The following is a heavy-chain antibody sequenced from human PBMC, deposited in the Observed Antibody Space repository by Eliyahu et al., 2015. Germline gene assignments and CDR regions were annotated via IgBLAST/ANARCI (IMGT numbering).Heavy chain of an antibody. CDR1: GFAFSXXG. Sequence: QVQLVESGGGVVQPGRSLRLSCAASGFAFSXXGMHWVRXXPGKGLEWVAVIWYDGSKEYYAESVKGRFTVSRDNSKNTLYLQMNSLRAEDTAVYYCAKDDPSVAATNLKTGYFDYWGQGALVTVSS. CDR2: IWYDGSKE. CDR3: AKDDPSVAATNLKTGYFDY. V-gene: IGHV3-33*03. D-gene: IGHD5-24*01. J-gene: IGHJ4*02.